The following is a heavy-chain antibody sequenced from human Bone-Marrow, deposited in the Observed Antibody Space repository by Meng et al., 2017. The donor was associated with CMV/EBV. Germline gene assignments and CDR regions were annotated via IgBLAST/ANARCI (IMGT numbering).Heavy chain of an antibody. Sequence: SETLSLTCTVSGGSISSYYWSWIRQPPGKGLEWFGYIYYSGSTNYNPSLKSRVTISVDTSKNQFSLKLSSVTAADTAVYYCAREEYYYDSSGYYYYYYGMDVWGQGTTVTVSS. CDR3: AREEYYYDSSGYYYYYYGMDV. V-gene: IGHV4-59*12. CDR2: IYYSGST. D-gene: IGHD3-22*01. J-gene: IGHJ6*02. CDR1: GGSISSYY.